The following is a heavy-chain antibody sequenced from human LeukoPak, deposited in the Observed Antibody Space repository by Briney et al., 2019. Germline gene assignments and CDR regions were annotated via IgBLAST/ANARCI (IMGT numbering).Heavy chain of an antibody. V-gene: IGHV4-61*02. CDR2: IYTSGST. Sequence: SQTLSLTCTVSGGSISSGSYYWSWIRQPAGKGLEWIGRIYTSGSTNYNPSLRSRVTMSVDTSKNQFSLKLSSVTAADTAVYYCARDSEQGYSRPYYYYMDVWGKGTTVTVSS. D-gene: IGHD1/OR15-1a*01. CDR1: GGSISSGSYY. CDR3: ARDSEQGYSRPYYYYMDV. J-gene: IGHJ6*03.